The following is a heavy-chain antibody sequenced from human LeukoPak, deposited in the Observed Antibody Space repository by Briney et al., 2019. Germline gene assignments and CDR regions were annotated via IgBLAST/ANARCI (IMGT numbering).Heavy chain of an antibody. CDR1: GGSISSYY. J-gene: IGHJ4*02. Sequence: SETLSLTCTVSGGSISSYYWSWVRQPPGKGLEWIGYIYYSGSTNYNPSLKSRVTISVDTSKNQFSLRLSSVTAADTAIYYCARAVSGRFDYWGQGTLVTVSS. V-gene: IGHV4-59*08. CDR3: ARAVSGRFDY. D-gene: IGHD6-19*01. CDR2: IYYSGST.